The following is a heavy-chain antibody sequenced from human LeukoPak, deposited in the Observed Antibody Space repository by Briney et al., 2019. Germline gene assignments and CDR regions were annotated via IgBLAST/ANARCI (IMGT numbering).Heavy chain of an antibody. CDR2: IIPHSGGT. V-gene: IGHV1-2*02. Sequence: GASVKVSCKASGYTLTDYYIHWVRQAPGQDLEWMGFIIPHSGGTTYEQRFQGRVTMTRDMSIGTFYMELSSLRSDDTAVYYCVTSAGYFLYWGQGTLVTVSS. CDR3: VTSAGYFLY. J-gene: IGHJ1*01. CDR1: GYTLTDYY.